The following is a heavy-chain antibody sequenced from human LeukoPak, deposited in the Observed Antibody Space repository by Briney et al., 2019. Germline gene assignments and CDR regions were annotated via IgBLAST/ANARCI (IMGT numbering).Heavy chain of an antibody. V-gene: IGHV3-15*01. CDR2: IKSKRDGGSM. CDR1: GFTFSIAW. D-gene: IGHD6-25*01. J-gene: IGHJ4*02. Sequence: PGGSLRLSCAASGFTFSIAWMTWVRQAPGKGLEWVGSIKSKRDGGSMDYAAPVKGRFTISRDDSKDMLYLQMNSLKIEDAAVYYCTTVGSGWNFDYWGQGTLVTVSS. CDR3: TTVGSGWNFDY.